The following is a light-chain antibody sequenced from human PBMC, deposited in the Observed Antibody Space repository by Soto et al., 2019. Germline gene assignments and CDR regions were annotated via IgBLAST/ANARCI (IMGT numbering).Light chain of an antibody. CDR2: GAS. V-gene: IGKV3-15*01. CDR3: QQYNNWPQT. J-gene: IGKJ1*01. Sequence: EIVMTQSPATVSVSPGERATLSCRASQSFGTNLAWYQQTPGQAPRLLIYGASIRATGDPDRFSGSGSGTEFTLTISSLRSEDFAVYYCQQYNNWPQTFGQGTKVEIK. CDR1: QSFGTN.